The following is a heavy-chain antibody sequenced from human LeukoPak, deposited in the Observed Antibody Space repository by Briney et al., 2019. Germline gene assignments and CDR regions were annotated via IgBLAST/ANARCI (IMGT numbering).Heavy chain of an antibody. V-gene: IGHV1-24*01. D-gene: IGHD1-20*01. J-gene: IGHJ4*02. CDR1: GYTLTELS. CDR3: ARTGYNCNGFDY. CDR2: FDPEDGET. Sequence: ASVKVSCKVSGYTLTELSMHWVRQAPGRGLEWMGGFDPEDGETIYAQKFQGRVTMTEDTSTDTAYMELSSLRSEDTAVYYCARTGYNCNGFDYWGQGTLVTVSS.